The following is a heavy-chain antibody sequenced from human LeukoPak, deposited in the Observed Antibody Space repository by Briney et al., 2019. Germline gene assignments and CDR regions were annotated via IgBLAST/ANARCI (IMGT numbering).Heavy chain of an antibody. J-gene: IGHJ4*02. V-gene: IGHV4-31*03. CDR3: ARTVGAIGGASYFDY. CDR1: GGSIGSGGYY. CDR2: IYYSGST. Sequence: KTSETLSLTCTVSGGSIGSGGYYWSWIRQHPGKGLEWIGYIYYSGSTYHNPSLKSRVSVSVDTSKNQVSLKLSSVTAADTAVYYCARTVGAIGGASYFDYWGQGTLVTASS. D-gene: IGHD1-26*01.